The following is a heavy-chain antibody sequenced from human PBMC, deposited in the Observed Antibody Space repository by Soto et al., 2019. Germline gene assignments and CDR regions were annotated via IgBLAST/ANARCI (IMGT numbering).Heavy chain of an antibody. V-gene: IGHV4-4*02. J-gene: IGHJ6*02. CDR2: ISQSGTT. Sequence: SETLSLTCAVSGASISSDNRWTWVRQPPGEGLEWIGEISQSGTTKYNPSLASRVTISVDKSKNQFSLRLTSMTAADTAVYYCAKKVPAALRLYYFFGLDVWGQGATVTVSS. CDR3: AKKVPAALRLYYFFGLDV. CDR1: GASISSDNR. D-gene: IGHD2-15*01.